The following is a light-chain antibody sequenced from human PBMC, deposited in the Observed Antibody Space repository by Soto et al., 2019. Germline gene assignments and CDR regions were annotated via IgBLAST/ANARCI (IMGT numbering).Light chain of an antibody. Sequence: QSALTQPASVSGSPGQSITISCTGTSSDVGSYTLVSWYQQHPGKAPKLMIFEASKRPSGVSHRFSGSKSGNTASLTISGLQAEDEADYYCSSYSSSTTLNIFGGGTKVTVL. CDR1: SSDVGSYTL. V-gene: IGLV2-14*02. CDR3: SSYSSSTTLNI. CDR2: EAS. J-gene: IGLJ2*01.